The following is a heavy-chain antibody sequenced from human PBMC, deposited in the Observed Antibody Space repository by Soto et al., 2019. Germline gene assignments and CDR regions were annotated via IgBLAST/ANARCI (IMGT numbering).Heavy chain of an antibody. V-gene: IGHV3-53*01. Sequence: HPGGSLRLSCAASGFTVSSNYMSWVRQAPGKGLEWVSVIYSGGSTYYADSVKGRFTISRDDSKNTLYLQMNSLRAEDTAVYYCARARYCSGGSCYVGYYYGMDVWGQGTTVTVSS. CDR3: ARARYCSGGSCYVGYYYGMDV. CDR2: IYSGGST. J-gene: IGHJ6*02. CDR1: GFTVSSNY. D-gene: IGHD2-15*01.